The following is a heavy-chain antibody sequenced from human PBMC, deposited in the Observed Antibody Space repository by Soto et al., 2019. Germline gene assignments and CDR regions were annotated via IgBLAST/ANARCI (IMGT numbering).Heavy chain of an antibody. V-gene: IGHV5-51*01. D-gene: IGHD2-2*01. CDR2: IYPGDSET. CDR3: ARLKPSAHWVATFDT. CDR1: GYKFTNYW. Sequence: GESLKISCQGSGYKFTNYWLGWVRQRPGKGLEWMGLIYPGDSETKYNQSFQGQVTVSADKSISTAYLEWGSLRPSDSGIYYCARLKPSAHWVATFDTWGLGTLVTVSS. J-gene: IGHJ4*02.